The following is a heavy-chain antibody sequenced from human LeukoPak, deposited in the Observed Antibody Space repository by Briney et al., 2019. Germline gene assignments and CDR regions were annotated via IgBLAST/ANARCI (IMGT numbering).Heavy chain of an antibody. CDR3: ARDRDYYGSGSPSMDV. Sequence: SVKVSCKASGGTFISYTISWVRQAPGQGLEWMGGIIPIFGTANYAQKFQGRVTITADESTSTAYMELSSLRSEDTAVYYCARDRDYYGSGSPSMDVWGQGTAVTVSS. CDR2: IIPIFGTA. V-gene: IGHV1-69*13. D-gene: IGHD3-10*01. CDR1: GGTFISYT. J-gene: IGHJ6*02.